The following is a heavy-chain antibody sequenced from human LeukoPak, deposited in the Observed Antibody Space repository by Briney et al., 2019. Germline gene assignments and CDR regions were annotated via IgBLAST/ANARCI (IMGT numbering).Heavy chain of an antibody. CDR2: ISAYNGNT. CDR1: GYTFTSYG. J-gene: IGHJ5*02. V-gene: IGHV1-18*01. CDR3: ARDRAGGSYSSWFDP. Sequence: ASVKVSCKASGYTFTSYGISWVRQAPGQGLEWMGWISAYNGNTNYAQKLQGRVTMTTDTSTSTAYMELRSLRSDDTAVYYCARDRAGGSYSSWFDPWGQGTLVTVSS. D-gene: IGHD1-26*01.